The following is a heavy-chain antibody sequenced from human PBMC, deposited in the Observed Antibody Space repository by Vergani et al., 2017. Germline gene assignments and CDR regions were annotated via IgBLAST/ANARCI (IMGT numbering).Heavy chain of an antibody. CDR3: ARDNSYYDFWSGYYRAEYFQH. D-gene: IGHD3-3*01. CDR1: GGSFSGYY. J-gene: IGHJ1*01. CDR2: INHSGST. Sequence: QVQLQQWGAGLLKPSETLSLTCAVYGGSFSGYYWSWIRQPPGKGLEWIGEINHSGSTNYNPSLKSRVTISVDTSKNQFYLTRSSVTAADTAVYYCARDNSYYDFWSGYYRAEYFQHWGQGTLVTVSS. V-gene: IGHV4-34*01.